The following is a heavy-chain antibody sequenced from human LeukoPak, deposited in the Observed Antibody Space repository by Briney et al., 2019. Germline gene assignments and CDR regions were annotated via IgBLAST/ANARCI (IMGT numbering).Heavy chain of an antibody. CDR3: ARYSSSWYANAFDI. V-gene: IGHV4-59*12. Sequence: SETLSLTCTVSGGSLNDYYWSWIRQPPGKGLEWIGYIYYNGSTYYNPSLKSRVTISVDRSKNQFSLKLSSVTAADTAVYYCARYSSSWYANAFDIWGQGTMVTVSS. J-gene: IGHJ3*02. CDR2: IYYNGST. CDR1: GGSLNDYY. D-gene: IGHD6-13*01.